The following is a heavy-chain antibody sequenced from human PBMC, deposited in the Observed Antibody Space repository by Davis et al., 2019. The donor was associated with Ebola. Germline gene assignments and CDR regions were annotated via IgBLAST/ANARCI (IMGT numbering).Heavy chain of an antibody. CDR1: GGSISSSSYY. CDR3: ARVVIYYYDSSGGYYYYMDV. D-gene: IGHD3-22*01. CDR2: IYYSGST. J-gene: IGHJ6*03. V-gene: IGHV4-39*07. Sequence: PGGSLRLSCTVSGGSISSSSYYWGWIRQPPGKGLEWIGSIYYSGSTYYNPSLKSRVTISVDTSKNQFSLKLSSVTAADTAVYYCARVVIYYYDSSGGYYYYMDVWGKGTTVTVSS.